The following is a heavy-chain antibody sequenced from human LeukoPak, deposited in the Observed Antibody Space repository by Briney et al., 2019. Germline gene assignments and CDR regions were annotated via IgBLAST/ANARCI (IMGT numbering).Heavy chain of an antibody. CDR1: GFTFSSYA. CDR2: IHYSGDT. CDR3: ARQGVATAIDY. J-gene: IGHJ4*02. D-gene: IGHD2-21*02. V-gene: IGHV4-59*12. Sequence: GSLRLSCAASGFTFSSYAMSWIRQPPGKGLEWIGSIHYSGDTKYNPFLKSRVSLSVDTSKQQFSLRLSSVTAADTAVYYCARQGVATAIDYWGQGTLVTVSS.